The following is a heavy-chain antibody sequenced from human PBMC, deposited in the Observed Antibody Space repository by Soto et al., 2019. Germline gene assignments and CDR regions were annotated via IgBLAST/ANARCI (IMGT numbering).Heavy chain of an antibody. CDR3: ARGTPGGSGSYYYYDYMDV. CDR2: IYYSGST. V-gene: IGHV4-31*03. J-gene: IGHJ6*03. Sequence: SETLSLTCTVSGGSISSGGYYWSWIRQHPGKGLEWIGYIYYSGSTYYNPSLKSRVTISVDTSKNQFSLKLSSVTAPDTAVYYCARGTPGGSGSYYYYDYMDVWGKGTTVTVSS. D-gene: IGHD3-10*01. CDR1: GGSISSGGYY.